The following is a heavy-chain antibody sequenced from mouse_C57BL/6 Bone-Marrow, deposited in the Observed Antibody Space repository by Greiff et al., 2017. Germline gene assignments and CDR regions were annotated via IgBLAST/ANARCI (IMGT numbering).Heavy chain of an antibody. J-gene: IGHJ4*01. CDR3: ARGYDYDEVYYYAMDY. Sequence: QVQLQQSGAELARPGASVKLSCKASGYTFTSYGISWVKQRTGQGLEWIGEIYPRSGNTYYNEKFKGKATLTADKSSSTAYMELRSLTSEDSAVYFCARGYDYDEVYYYAMDYWGQGTSVTVSS. D-gene: IGHD2-4*01. CDR2: IYPRSGNT. CDR1: GYTFTSYG. V-gene: IGHV1-81*01.